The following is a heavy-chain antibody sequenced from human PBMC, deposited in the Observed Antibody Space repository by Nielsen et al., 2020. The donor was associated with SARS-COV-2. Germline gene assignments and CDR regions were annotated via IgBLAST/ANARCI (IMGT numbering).Heavy chain of an antibody. CDR2: INPSGGST. CDR1: GYTFTSYY. D-gene: IGHD6-13*01. CDR3: ARAAGRRGWFDP. J-gene: IGHJ5*02. Sequence: ASVKVSCKASGYTFTSYYMHWVRQAPGQGLEWMGIINPSGGSTSYAQKFQGRVTMTRDTSTRTVYMELSSLRSEDTAVYYCARAAGRRGWFDPWGQGTLVTVSS. V-gene: IGHV1-46*01.